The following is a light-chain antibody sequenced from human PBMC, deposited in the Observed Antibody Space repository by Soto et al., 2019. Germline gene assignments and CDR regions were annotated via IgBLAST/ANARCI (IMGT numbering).Light chain of an antibody. CDR1: QTVSSN. V-gene: IGKV3-15*01. Sequence: PGERATLSCRASQTVSSNYLAWCQQRPGQAPRLLIYGASTRATGIPPRFSGSGSGTEFTLTISSLQSEDFAVYYCQQYDKWPITFGQGTRLEIK. CDR2: GAS. J-gene: IGKJ5*01. CDR3: QQYDKWPIT.